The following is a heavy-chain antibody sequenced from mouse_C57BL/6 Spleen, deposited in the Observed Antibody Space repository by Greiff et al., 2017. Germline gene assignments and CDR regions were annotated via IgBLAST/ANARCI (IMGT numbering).Heavy chain of an antibody. V-gene: IGHV1-20*01. CDR1: GYSFTGYF. CDR2: INPYNGDT. CDR3: ARDMVTTDAVRAMDY. Sequence: VQLQQSGPELVKPGDSVKISCKASGYSFTGYFMNWVMQSHGKSLEWIGRINPYNGDTFYNQKFKGKATLTVDKSSSTAHMELRSLTSEDSAVYYCARDMVTTDAVRAMDYWGQGTSVTVSS. D-gene: IGHD2-2*01. J-gene: IGHJ4*01.